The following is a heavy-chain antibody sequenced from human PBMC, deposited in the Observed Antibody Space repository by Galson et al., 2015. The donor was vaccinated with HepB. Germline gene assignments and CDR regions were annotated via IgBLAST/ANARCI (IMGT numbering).Heavy chain of an antibody. CDR3: ARGANDYSNGWFDP. V-gene: IGHV3-15*01. CDR2: IKSRTDGGTT. D-gene: IGHD4-11*01. J-gene: IGHJ5*02. CDR1: GFTFSNAW. Sequence: SLRLSCAASGFTFSNAWMSWVRQAPGKGLEWVGRIKSRTDGGTTDSVKGRFTISRDNSKNTLYLQMNSLRAEDTAVYYCARGANDYSNGWFDPWGQGTLVTVSS.